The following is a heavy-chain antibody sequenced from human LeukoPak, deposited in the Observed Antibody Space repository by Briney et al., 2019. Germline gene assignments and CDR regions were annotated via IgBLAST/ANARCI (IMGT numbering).Heavy chain of an antibody. Sequence: ASVKVSCKASGYTFTGYYMHWVRQAPGQGLEWMGWINPNSGGTNYAQKFQGRVTMTRDTSISTAYMELSRLRSDDTAVYYCARMGAPAARNNWFDPWGQGTLVTVSS. J-gene: IGHJ5*02. CDR1: GYTFTGYY. CDR3: ARMGAPAARNNWFDP. D-gene: IGHD2-2*01. CDR2: INPNSGGT. V-gene: IGHV1-2*02.